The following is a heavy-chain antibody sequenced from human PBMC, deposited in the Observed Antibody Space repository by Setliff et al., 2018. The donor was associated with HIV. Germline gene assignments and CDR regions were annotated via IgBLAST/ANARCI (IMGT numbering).Heavy chain of an antibody. CDR3: AKSPPDYDILTGWPEYFDY. V-gene: IGHV3-21*01. Sequence: GGSLRLSCAASGFIFVSSAMHWVRQAPGEGLEWVSSISSSSSYIYYADSVKGRFTISRDNAKNSLYLQMNSLRAEDTAVYYCAKSPPDYDILTGWPEYFDYWGQGTLVTVSS. CDR2: ISSSSSYI. D-gene: IGHD3-9*01. J-gene: IGHJ4*02. CDR1: GFIFVSSA.